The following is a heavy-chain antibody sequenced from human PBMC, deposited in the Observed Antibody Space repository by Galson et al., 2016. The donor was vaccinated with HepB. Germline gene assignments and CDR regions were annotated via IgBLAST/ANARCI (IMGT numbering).Heavy chain of an antibody. CDR1: GASVTDYY. Sequence: SETLSLTCAVSGASVTDYYWSWIRQPAGKGLEWVGRFYITGTTNYNPSLRSRVAMSVDTSANLFSLKLVSVTAADTAISYCARVSPARDLWSREFYDYWGQGALVTVSS. CDR2: FYITGTT. CDR3: ARVSPARDLWSREFYDY. D-gene: IGHD3-10*01. V-gene: IGHV4-4*07. J-gene: IGHJ4*02.